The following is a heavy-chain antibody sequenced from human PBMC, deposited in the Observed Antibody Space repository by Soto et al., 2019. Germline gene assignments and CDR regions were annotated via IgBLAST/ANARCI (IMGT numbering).Heavy chain of an antibody. CDR3: ARGYGDYVCDY. CDR1: GYTFTSYG. V-gene: IGHV1-18*01. J-gene: IGHJ4*02. CDR2: ISAYNGNT. Sequence: QVQLVQSGAEVKKPGASVKVSCQASGYTFTSYGISWVRQAPGQGLEWMGWISAYNGNTNYAQQLQGRVTMTTDTSTSPASMALRSLGSDDPAVYYCARGYGDYVCDYWGQGTLVTVSS. D-gene: IGHD4-17*01.